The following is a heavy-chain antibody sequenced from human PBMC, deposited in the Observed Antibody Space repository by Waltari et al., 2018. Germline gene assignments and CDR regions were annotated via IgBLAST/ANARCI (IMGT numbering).Heavy chain of an antibody. CDR2: TYYRSKWFN. D-gene: IGHD2-21*01. V-gene: IGHV6-1*01. CDR3: TRGIHSSFDI. CDR1: GDSISSNRVA. Sequence: QVQLQQSGPGLVKPSQPLSLTCAISGDSISSNRVAWNWIRQSPSRGLEWLGRTYYRSKWFNDYAVSVKSRITINPDTSKNQFSLQLSSLTPEDTAVYYCTRGIHSSFDIWGQGTMVTVSS. J-gene: IGHJ3*02.